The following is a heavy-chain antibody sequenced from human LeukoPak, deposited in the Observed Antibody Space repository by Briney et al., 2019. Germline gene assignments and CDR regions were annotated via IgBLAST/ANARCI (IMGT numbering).Heavy chain of an antibody. Sequence: ASVKVSCKASGYTFTGNYIHWLRQAPGQGLEWIGWMNPKDGGTNYALKFQGRVTMTGDTSINTAYLNLSGLRSDDSALYYCTRALAFWGQGTRVTVSS. CDR2: MNPKDGGT. J-gene: IGHJ4*02. V-gene: IGHV1-2*02. CDR3: TRALAF. CDR1: GYTFTGNY.